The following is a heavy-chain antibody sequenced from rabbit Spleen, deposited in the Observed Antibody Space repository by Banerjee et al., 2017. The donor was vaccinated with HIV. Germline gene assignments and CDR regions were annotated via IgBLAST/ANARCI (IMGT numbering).Heavy chain of an antibody. CDR1: GFSFSSSYW. CDR2: AYAGSSGST. D-gene: IGHD8-1*01. V-gene: IGHV1S45*01. CDR3: ARDAGTSFSTYGMDL. J-gene: IGHJ6*01. Sequence: QEQLKESGGDLVKPGASLTLTCTASGFSFSSSYWICWVRQAPGKGLEWVACAYAGSSGSTYSATWAKGRFTISKTSSTTVTLQMTSLTAADTATYFCARDAGTSFSTYGMDLWGQGTLVTVS.